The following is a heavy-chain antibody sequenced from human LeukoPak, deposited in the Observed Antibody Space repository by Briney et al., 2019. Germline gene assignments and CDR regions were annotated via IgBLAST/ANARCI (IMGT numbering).Heavy chain of an antibody. CDR1: NDSISSGDYY. V-gene: IGHV4-30-4*01. CDR2: IFHRGGT. Sequence: PSETLSLTCTVSNDSISSGDYYWNWLRQPPGKGLEWIGYIFHRGGTSYNPSLKSRILFSVDTSQNQFSLKLNSVTAADTAVYYCVREILYCSGGSCYRGPFDNWGQGTLVTVSA. J-gene: IGHJ4*02. CDR3: VREILYCSGGSCYRGPFDN. D-gene: IGHD2-15*01.